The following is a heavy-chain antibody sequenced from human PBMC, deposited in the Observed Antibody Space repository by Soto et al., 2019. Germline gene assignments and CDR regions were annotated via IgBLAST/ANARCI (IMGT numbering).Heavy chain of an antibody. J-gene: IGHJ6*02. CDR3: AKDYSSGSKAYYYYGMDV. CDR1: GFTFSSYA. V-gene: IGHV3-23*01. Sequence: GGSLRLSCAASGFTFSSYAMIWVRQAPGKGLEWVSAISGSGGSTYYADSVKGRFTISRDNSKNTLYLQMNSLRAEDTAVYYCAKDYSSGSKAYYYYGMDVWGQGTTVTVSS. CDR2: ISGSGGST. D-gene: IGHD6-19*01.